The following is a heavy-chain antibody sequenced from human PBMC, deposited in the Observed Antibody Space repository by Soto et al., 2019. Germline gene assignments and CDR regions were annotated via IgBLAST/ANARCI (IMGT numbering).Heavy chain of an antibody. Sequence: QGQLVESGGGVVQPGRSLRLSCEASGFNFSSTGMHWVRQAPGKGLEWVAIIRDDANKINYADSVKGRFTISRDNSKNMVFLQMNSLIAEDTAVYYCAASRQGDGRWYFDLWGRGTLVTVSS. J-gene: IGHJ2*01. CDR3: AASRQGDGRWYFDL. CDR1: GFNFSSTG. V-gene: IGHV3-33*01. CDR2: IRDDANKI. D-gene: IGHD3-16*01.